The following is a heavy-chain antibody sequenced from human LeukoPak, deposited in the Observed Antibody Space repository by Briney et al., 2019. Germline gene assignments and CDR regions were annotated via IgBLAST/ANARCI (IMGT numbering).Heavy chain of an antibody. J-gene: IGHJ5*02. CDR1: GFTFSSYG. V-gene: IGHV3-30*18. CDR3: AKDGDSSSSYNWFDP. CDR2: ISYDGSNN. Sequence: GGSLRLSCAASGFTFSSYGMHWVRQAPGKGLEWVAVISYDGSNNYYADSVKGRFTISRDNSKNTLYLQMNSLRAEDTAVYYCAKDGDSSSSYNWFDPWGQGTLVTVSS. D-gene: IGHD6-13*01.